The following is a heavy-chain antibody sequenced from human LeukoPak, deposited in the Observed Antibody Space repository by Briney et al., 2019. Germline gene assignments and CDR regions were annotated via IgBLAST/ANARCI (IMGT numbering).Heavy chain of an antibody. CDR1: GFTFSSYA. V-gene: IGHV3-23*01. Sequence: PGGSLRLSCAASGFTFSSYAMSWVRQAPGKGLEWVSAISGSGGSTYYADSVKGRFTISRDNSKNTLYLQMNSLRAEDTAVYYCAKRSVGATIPNLDDAFDIWGQGTMVTVSS. D-gene: IGHD1-26*01. J-gene: IGHJ3*02. CDR2: ISGSGGST. CDR3: AKRSVGATIPNLDDAFDI.